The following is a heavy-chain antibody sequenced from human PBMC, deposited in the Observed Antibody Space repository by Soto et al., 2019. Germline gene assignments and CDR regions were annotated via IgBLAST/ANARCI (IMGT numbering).Heavy chain of an antibody. D-gene: IGHD3-10*01. CDR2: IYSGGST. Sequence: PSETLSLTCTVSGDSVSSGTYFWSWIRQPPGKGLEWVSVIYSGGSTYYADSVKGRFTISRDNSKNTLYLQMNSLRAEDTAVYYCASRVGPWGQGTLVTVSS. CDR1: GDSVSSGTYF. J-gene: IGHJ5*02. V-gene: IGHV3-53*01. CDR3: ASRVGP.